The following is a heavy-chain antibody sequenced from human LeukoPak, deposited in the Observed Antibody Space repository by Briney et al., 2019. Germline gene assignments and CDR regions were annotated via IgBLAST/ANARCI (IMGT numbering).Heavy chain of an antibody. CDR1: GGSISSYY. V-gene: IGHV4-34*01. J-gene: IGHJ6*02. CDR2: INHSGST. D-gene: IGHD3-10*01. CDR3: ARVRFTMVRGFAYYYYGMDV. Sequence: LVKPSETLSLTCTVSGGSISSYYWSWIRQPPGKGLEWIGEINHSGSTNYNPSLKSRVTISVDTSKNQFSLKLSSVTAADTAVYYCARVRFTMVRGFAYYYYGMDVWGQGTTVTVSS.